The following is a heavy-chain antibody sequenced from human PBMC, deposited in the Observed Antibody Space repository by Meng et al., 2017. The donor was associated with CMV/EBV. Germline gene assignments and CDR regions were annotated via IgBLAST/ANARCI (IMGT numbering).Heavy chain of an antibody. Sequence: GESLKISCAASGFTFSSYWMSWVRQAPGKGLEWVANIKQDGSEKYYVDSVKGRFTISRDNAKNSLYLQMNSLRAEDTAVYYCARGGNQIPAAIRTYYYYYGMDVRGQGTTVTVSS. J-gene: IGHJ6*02. CDR2: IKQDGSEK. CDR3: ARGGNQIPAAIRTYYYYYGMDV. V-gene: IGHV3-7*04. D-gene: IGHD2-2*01. CDR1: GFTFSSYW.